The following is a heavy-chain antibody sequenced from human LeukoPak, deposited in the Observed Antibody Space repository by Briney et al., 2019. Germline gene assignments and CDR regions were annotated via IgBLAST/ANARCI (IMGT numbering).Heavy chain of an antibody. CDR1: GFTFSSYS. V-gene: IGHV4-34*01. CDR3: ARAAAGIVGAADY. Sequence: GSLRLSCAASGFTFSSYSMNWVRQPPGKGLEWIGEINHSGSTNYRPSLKSRVTVSVDTSKNQLSLKLSSVTAADTAVYYCARAAAGIVGAADYWGQGTLVTVSS. J-gene: IGHJ4*02. CDR2: INHSGST. D-gene: IGHD1-26*01.